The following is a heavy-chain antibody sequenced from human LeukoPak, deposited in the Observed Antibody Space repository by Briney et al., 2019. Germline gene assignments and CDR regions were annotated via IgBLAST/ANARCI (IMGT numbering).Heavy chain of an antibody. V-gene: IGHV1-18*04. Sequence: ASVKVSCKASGYTSTGDYIHWVRQAPGQGLEWMGWISAYNGNTNYAQKLQGRVTMTTDTSTSTAYMELRSLRSDDTAVYYCARDRNYDYVWGSYPPGYWGQGTLVTVSS. CDR2: ISAYNGNT. D-gene: IGHD3-16*02. CDR3: ARDRNYDYVWGSYPPGY. CDR1: GYTSTGDY. J-gene: IGHJ4*02.